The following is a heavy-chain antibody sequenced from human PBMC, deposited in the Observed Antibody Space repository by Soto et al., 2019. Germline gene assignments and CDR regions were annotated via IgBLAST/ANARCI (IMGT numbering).Heavy chain of an antibody. D-gene: IGHD6-13*01. CDR1: GFTVSSNY. J-gene: IGHJ4*02. CDR2: ISSGGST. CDR3: AREGLLHSSSWYIDY. Sequence: PGGSLRLSYAASGFTVSSNYMSWVRQAPGKGLEWVSVISSGGSTYYADSVKGRFTISRDNSKNTLYLQMNSLRAEDTAAYYCAREGLLHSSSWYIDYWGQGTLVTVSS. V-gene: IGHV3-66*01.